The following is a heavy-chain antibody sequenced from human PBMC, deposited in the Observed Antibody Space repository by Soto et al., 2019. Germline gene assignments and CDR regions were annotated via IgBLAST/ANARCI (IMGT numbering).Heavy chain of an antibody. CDR1: GFTFSSYA. J-gene: IGHJ4*02. CDR3: AKFRITMVRGVTIDS. Sequence: PGGSLRLSCEASGFTFSSYAMSWIRQAPGKGLETVSTGSASSHHTYYADSVDARFTISRDNSKNTLYVQMNSLRAEDTAIYYCAKFRITMVRGVTIDSWGKGTLV. V-gene: IGHV3-23*01. D-gene: IGHD3-10*01. CDR2: GSASSHHT.